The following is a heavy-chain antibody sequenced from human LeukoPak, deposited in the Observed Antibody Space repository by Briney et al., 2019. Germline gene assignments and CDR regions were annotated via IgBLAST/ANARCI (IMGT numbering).Heavy chain of an antibody. J-gene: IGHJ6*02. V-gene: IGHV3-21*01. CDR1: GFTFSSYS. CDR2: ISSSSSYI. Sequence: GGSLRLSCAAPGFTFSSYSMNWVRQAPGKGLEWVSSISSSSSYIYYADSVKGRFTISRDNAKNSLYLQMNSLRAEDTAVYYCAGRARYYYYGMDVWGQGTTVTVSS. D-gene: IGHD1-26*01. CDR3: AGRARYYYYGMDV.